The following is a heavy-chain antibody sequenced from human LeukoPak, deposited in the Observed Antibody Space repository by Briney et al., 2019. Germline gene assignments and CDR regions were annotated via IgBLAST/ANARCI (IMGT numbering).Heavy chain of an antibody. Sequence: AGGSLRLSCSASGFTFSSYAMHWLRQAPGKGLEYVSAISSHGGSTYYADSVKGRFTISRDNSKNTLYLQMSSLRAEDTAVYYCVKDEAPYYYDSSGYYFGDWGQGTLVTVSS. V-gene: IGHV3-64D*09. CDR1: GFTFSSYA. D-gene: IGHD3-22*01. J-gene: IGHJ4*02. CDR2: ISSHGGST. CDR3: VKDEAPYYYDSSGYYFGD.